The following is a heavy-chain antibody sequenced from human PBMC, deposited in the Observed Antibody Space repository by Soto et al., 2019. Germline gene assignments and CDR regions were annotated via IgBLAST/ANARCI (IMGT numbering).Heavy chain of an antibody. CDR3: AKRGGIAAATGYFDY. CDR1: GFTFNSYA. V-gene: IGHV3-23*01. Sequence: PGGSLRLSCAASGFTFNSYAMSWVRQAPEKRLEWVSAISDSGHTTYYADSVKGRFTISRDNSKNTVYLQMSSLRAEDTAVYCCAKRGGIAAATGYFDYWGQGTLVTVSS. D-gene: IGHD6-25*01. J-gene: IGHJ4*02. CDR2: ISDSGHTT.